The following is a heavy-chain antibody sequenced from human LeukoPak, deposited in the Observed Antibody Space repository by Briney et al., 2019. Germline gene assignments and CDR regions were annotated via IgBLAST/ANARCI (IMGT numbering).Heavy chain of an antibody. V-gene: IGHV4-34*01. CDR2: INHSGST. J-gene: IGHJ4*02. CDR3: ARVGYQLLRGGVIDY. D-gene: IGHD2-2*01. CDR1: GGSFSGYY. Sequence: SSETLSLTCAVYGGSFSGYYWSWIRQPPGKGLEWIGEINHSGSTNYNPSLKSRVTISVDTSKNQFSLKLSSVTAADTAVYYCARVGYQLLRGGVIDYWGQGTLVTVSS.